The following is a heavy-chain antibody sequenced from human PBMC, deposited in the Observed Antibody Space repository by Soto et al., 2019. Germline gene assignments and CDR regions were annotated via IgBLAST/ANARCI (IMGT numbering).Heavy chain of an antibody. CDR1: GGSISSGGYS. CDR3: ARGVTTVTTIDY. D-gene: IGHD4-17*01. V-gene: IGHV4-30-2*01. Sequence: QLQLQESGSGLVKPSQTLSLTCAVSGGSISSGGYSWSWIRQPPGKGLAWIGYIYHSGSTYYNPSLKSRVTISVDRSKNQFSLKLSSVTAADTAVYYCARGVTTVTTIDYWGQGTLVTVSS. J-gene: IGHJ4*02. CDR2: IYHSGST.